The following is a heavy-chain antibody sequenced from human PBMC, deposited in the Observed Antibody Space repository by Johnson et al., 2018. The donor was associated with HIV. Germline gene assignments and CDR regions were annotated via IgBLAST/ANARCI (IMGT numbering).Heavy chain of an antibody. J-gene: IGHJ3*02. D-gene: IGHD1-14*01. CDR3: ARERDATGDAFDI. CDR1: GFTFSNYG. Sequence: QVQLVESGGGVVQPGRSLRLSCAASGFTFSNYGMHWVRKAPGKGLEWVAAIWFDGSNKYYADSVKGRFTISRDNAKNSLYLQMNSLRAEDTAVYYCARERDATGDAFDIWGQGTMVTVSS. CDR2: IWFDGSNK. V-gene: IGHV3-33*01.